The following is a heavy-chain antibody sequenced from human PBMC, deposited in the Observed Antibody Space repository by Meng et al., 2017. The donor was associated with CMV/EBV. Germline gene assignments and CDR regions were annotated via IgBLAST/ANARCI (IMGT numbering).Heavy chain of an antibody. CDR1: GGSISSSSYY. CDR3: ARVVAARPSPFDY. V-gene: IGHV4-39*01. Sequence: GSLRLSCTVSGGSISSSSYYRGWIRQPPGKGLEWIGSIYYSGSTYYNPSLKSRVTISVDTSKNQFSLKLSSVTAADTAVYYCARVVAARPSPFDYWGQGTLVTVSS. J-gene: IGHJ4*02. CDR2: IYYSGST. D-gene: IGHD6-6*01.